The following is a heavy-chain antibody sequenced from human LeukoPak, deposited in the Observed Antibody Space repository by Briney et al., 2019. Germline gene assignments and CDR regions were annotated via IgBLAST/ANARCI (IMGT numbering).Heavy chain of an antibody. J-gene: IGHJ4*02. CDR1: GYTFTGYY. V-gene: IGHV1-2*02. D-gene: IGHD3-3*01. Sequence: ASVKVSCKASGYTFTGYYMHWVRQAPGQGLEWMGWINPNSGGTNYAQKFQGRVTMTRDTSISTAYMELSRLRSDDTAVYYCARAVLRFLEWNHGDIDYWGQGTLVTVSS. CDR2: INPNSGGT. CDR3: ARAVLRFLEWNHGDIDY.